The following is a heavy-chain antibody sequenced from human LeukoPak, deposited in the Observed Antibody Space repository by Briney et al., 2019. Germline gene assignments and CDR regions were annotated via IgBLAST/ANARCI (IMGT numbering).Heavy chain of an antibody. CDR1: SGSISSNNYY. J-gene: IGHJ1*01. D-gene: IGHD6-19*01. CDR3: ARTSSGWIYRYFQH. V-gene: IGHV4-39*07. CDR2: INHSGST. Sequence: ETLSLTCTVSSGSISSNNYYWAWVRQPPGKGLEWIGEINHSGSTNYNPSLKSRVTISVDTSKNQFSLKLSSVTAADTAVYYCARTSSGWIYRYFQHWGQGTLVTVSS.